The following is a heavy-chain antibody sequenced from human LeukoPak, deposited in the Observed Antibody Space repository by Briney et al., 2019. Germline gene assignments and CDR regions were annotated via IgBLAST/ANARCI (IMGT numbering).Heavy chain of an antibody. CDR3: ARDGSSSSDFDY. V-gene: IGHV1-8*03. CDR2: MNPNSGNT. CDR1: GYTFTSYD. D-gene: IGHD6-6*01. J-gene: IGHJ4*02. Sequence: ASVKVSCKASGYTFTSYDINWVRQATGQGLEWMGWMNPNSGNTGYAQKFQGRVTITRNTPISTAYMELSSLRSEDTAVYYCARDGSSSSDFDYWGQGTLVTVSS.